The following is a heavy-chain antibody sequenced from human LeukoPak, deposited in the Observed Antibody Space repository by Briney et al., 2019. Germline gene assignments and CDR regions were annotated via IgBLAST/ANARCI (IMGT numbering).Heavy chain of an antibody. CDR3: ARDVGTSGWYTFDY. Sequence: SETLSLTCAVSGGPFSGYFWSWIRQSSGKGLEWIGEIHNSGTTNYNPSLNSRVTISEDTSKNQFSLQLNSVTPEDTAVYYCARDVGTSGWYTFDYWGQGTLVTVSS. J-gene: IGHJ4*02. D-gene: IGHD6-19*01. CDR1: GGPFSGYF. CDR2: IHNSGTT. V-gene: IGHV4-34*01.